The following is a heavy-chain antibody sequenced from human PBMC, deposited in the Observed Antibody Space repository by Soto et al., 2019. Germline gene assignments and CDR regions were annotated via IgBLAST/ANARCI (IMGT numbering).Heavy chain of an antibody. J-gene: IGHJ5*02. CDR1: GYILTSYV. D-gene: IGHD6-13*01. CDR3: VRRHVSATGIDWFDP. Sequence: SGKVSCKAYGYILTSYVINWVLQAPGQRLEWMGWINAANGDAKDSAKFQGRFTISMDTSASTAYMELSRLRSEDTAVYYCVRRHVSATGIDWFDPWGQGTLVTVSS. V-gene: IGHV1-3*01. CDR2: INAANGDA.